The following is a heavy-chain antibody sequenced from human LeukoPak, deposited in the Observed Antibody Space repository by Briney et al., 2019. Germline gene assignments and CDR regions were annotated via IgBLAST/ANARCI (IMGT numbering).Heavy chain of an antibody. V-gene: IGHV1-69*04. J-gene: IGHJ4*02. CDR1: GGTFSSYA. CDR3: ASELYSYGYGKEYYFDY. D-gene: IGHD5-18*01. CDR2: NIPILGIA. Sequence: SVKVSCKAYGGTFSSYAICWVRQAPGQGLEWMGRNIPILGIANYTQKFQSRVTIAADKSTSTAYMELSSLRSEDTAVYYCASELYSYGYGKEYYFDYWGQGTLVIVSS.